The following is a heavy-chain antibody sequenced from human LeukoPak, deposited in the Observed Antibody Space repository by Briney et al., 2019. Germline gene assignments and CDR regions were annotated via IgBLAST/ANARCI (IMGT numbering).Heavy chain of an antibody. CDR1: GYTFTSYG. CDR2: ISAYNGNT. Sequence: ASVKVSCKASGYTFTSYGISWVRQAPGQGLEWMAWISAYNGNTNYAQKLQGRVTMTTDTSTSTAYMELRSLRSDDTAVYYCARGMWLRMTVAFDYWGQGTLVTVSS. CDR3: ARGMWLRMTVAFDY. J-gene: IGHJ4*02. D-gene: IGHD5-12*01. V-gene: IGHV1-18*01.